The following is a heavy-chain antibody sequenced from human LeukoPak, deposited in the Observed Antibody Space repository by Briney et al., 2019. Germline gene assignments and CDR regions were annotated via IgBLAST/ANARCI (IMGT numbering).Heavy chain of an antibody. D-gene: IGHD3-22*01. V-gene: IGHV3-23*01. CDR2: ISGSGGPT. CDR1: GITFSSYL. CDR3: AKEERAMIVVVMEIDY. Sequence: PGGSLRLSCEASGITFSSYLMTWVRQGPGKGLEWVADISGSGGPTNYADSVKGRFTISRDNSKNTLYLQMNSLRAEDTAVYYCAKEERAMIVVVMEIDYWGQGTLVTVSS. J-gene: IGHJ4*02.